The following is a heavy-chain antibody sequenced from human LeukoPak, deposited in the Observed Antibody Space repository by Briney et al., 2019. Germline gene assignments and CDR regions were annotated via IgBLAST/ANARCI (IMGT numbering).Heavy chain of an antibody. CDR1: GFTFSSYA. J-gene: IGHJ3*02. V-gene: IGHV3-23*01. Sequence: SGGSLRLSCAASGFTFSSYAMSWVRQAPGKGLEWVSAISGSGYSTYYADSVKGRFTFSRDNSKNTLFLQMNSLRAEDTAVYYCAKDLAMVRGVIPEAFDIWGQGTVVTVSS. CDR2: ISGSGYST. D-gene: IGHD3-10*01. CDR3: AKDLAMVRGVIPEAFDI.